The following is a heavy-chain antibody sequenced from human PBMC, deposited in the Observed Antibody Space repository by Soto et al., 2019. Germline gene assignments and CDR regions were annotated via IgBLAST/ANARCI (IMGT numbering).Heavy chain of an antibody. J-gene: IGHJ5*02. Sequence: SETLSLTCTVAGGSIRSGDYYWSCIRQPPGKVLEWIGYIYYSGSTYYNPSLKSRVIISVDTSKNQFSLKLSSVTAADPAVYYCARGPNYYNSARGWFDPWGRGTLVTVSS. D-gene: IGHD3-10*01. CDR3: ARGPNYYNSARGWFDP. V-gene: IGHV4-30-4*01. CDR2: IYYSGST. CDR1: GGSIRSGDYY.